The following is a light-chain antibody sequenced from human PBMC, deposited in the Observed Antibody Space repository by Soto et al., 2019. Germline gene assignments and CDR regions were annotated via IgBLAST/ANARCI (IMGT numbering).Light chain of an antibody. V-gene: IGKV3D-15*01. J-gene: IGKJ1*01. CDR1: QSVNSN. CDR3: QQYNYWPWT. CDR2: GAS. Sequence: EIVMTLSPASLSVSPGEGATLSCRASQSVNSNLAWYQQKPGQAPRLLIFGASTRAPGIPSGFSGSGSGTEFTLTISSLQSEDFAVYYCQQYNYWPWTFGQGTKVDI.